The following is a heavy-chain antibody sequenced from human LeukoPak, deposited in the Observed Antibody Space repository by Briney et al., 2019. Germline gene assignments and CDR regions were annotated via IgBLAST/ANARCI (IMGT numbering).Heavy chain of an antibody. CDR2: INGGNGNA. D-gene: IGHD6-13*01. CDR3: ARDIDRVFNWFDP. J-gene: IGHJ5*02. Sequence: ASVKVSCKTSGYTFTNYGMHWVRQAPGQRLEWMGWINGGNGNAKYSQNFQGRVTITRDTSASTVYMELSSLRSEDTAVYYCARDIDRVFNWFDPWGQGTLVTVSS. V-gene: IGHV1-3*01. CDR1: GYTFTNYG.